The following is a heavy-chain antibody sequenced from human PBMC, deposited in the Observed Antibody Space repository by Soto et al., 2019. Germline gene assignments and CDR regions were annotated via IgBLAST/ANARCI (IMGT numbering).Heavy chain of an antibody. CDR3: ANAPFRTYYYDSSGYSVDY. V-gene: IGHV3-30*18. D-gene: IGHD3-22*01. J-gene: IGHJ4*02. Sequence: GGSLRLSCAASGFTFSSYGMHWVRQAPGKGPEWVAVISYDGSNKYYADYVKGRYTISGDNSKNTLYLQMNSLRAEDTAVYYCANAPFRTYYYDSSGYSVDYWGQGTLVTVSS. CDR2: ISYDGSNK. CDR1: GFTFSSYG.